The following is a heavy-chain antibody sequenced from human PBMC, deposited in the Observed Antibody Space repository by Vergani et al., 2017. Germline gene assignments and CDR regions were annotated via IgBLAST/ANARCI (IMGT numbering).Heavy chain of an antibody. CDR2: IYPGDSDT. Sequence: EVQLVQSGAEVKKPGESLKISCKGSGYIFTSYWIGWVRQMPGKGLEWMGIIYPGDSDTRYSPSFQGQVTISVDKSISTAYLQWSSLKASDTAMYYCARFPTKFITGTTPLDYWGQGTRVTVSS. CDR1: GYIFTSYW. J-gene: IGHJ4*02. CDR3: ARFPTKFITGTTPLDY. D-gene: IGHD1-7*01. V-gene: IGHV5-51*01.